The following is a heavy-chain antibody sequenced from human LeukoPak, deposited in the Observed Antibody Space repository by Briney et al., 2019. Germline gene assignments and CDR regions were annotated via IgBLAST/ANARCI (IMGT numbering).Heavy chain of an antibody. V-gene: IGHV3-23*01. Sequence: GGTLRLSCAASGFTFSSYGMSWVRQAPGKGLEWVSAISGSGGSTYYADSVKGRLTISRDNAKNSLYLQMNSLRAEDTAVYYCAELGITMIGGVWSKGTTVTISS. J-gene: IGHJ6*04. CDR1: GFTFSSYG. CDR3: AELGITMIGGV. CDR2: ISGSGGST. D-gene: IGHD3-10*02.